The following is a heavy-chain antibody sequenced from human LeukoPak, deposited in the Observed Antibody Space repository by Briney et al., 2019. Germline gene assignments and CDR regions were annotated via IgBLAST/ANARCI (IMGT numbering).Heavy chain of an antibody. CDR2: IYPGDSDT. V-gene: IGHV5-51*01. Sequence: GESLKISCKGSGYSFTSYWIGWVRQMPGEGLEWMGIIYPGDSDTRYSPSFQGQVTISADKSISTAYLQWSSLKASDTATYYCARTSASRRYSSSWYLTINWFDPWGQGTLVTVSS. CDR1: GYSFTSYW. D-gene: IGHD6-13*01. J-gene: IGHJ5*02. CDR3: ARTSASRRYSSSWYLTINWFDP.